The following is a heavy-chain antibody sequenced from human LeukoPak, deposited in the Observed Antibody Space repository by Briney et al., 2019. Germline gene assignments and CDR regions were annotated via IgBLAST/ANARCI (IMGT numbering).Heavy chain of an antibody. V-gene: IGHV1-18*01. CDR2: ISAYNGNT. CDR3: ARGYSYGYGYYYYYGMDV. Sequence: GASVKVSCKASGYTFSSYDITWVRQAPGQGLEWMGWISAYNGNTNYAQKFQGRVTMTTDTSTSTAYMELSSLRSEDTAVYYCARGYSYGYGYYYYYGMDVWGQGTTVTVSS. CDR1: GYTFSSYD. D-gene: IGHD5-18*01. J-gene: IGHJ6*02.